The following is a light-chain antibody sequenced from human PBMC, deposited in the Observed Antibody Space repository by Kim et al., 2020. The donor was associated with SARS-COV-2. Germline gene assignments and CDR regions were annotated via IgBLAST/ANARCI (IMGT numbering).Light chain of an antibody. Sequence: GQRVTNSCSGGYSNSETNPVNGYQQLTGTAPKLVIYSSDLRHEGVPDRFSGFKSGTSDSLAISGLQSEDEADYFCSVWDDSLGVWVFGGGTQLTVL. J-gene: IGLJ3*02. V-gene: IGLV1-44*01. CDR3: SVWDDSLGVWV. CDR2: SSD. CDR1: YSNSETNP.